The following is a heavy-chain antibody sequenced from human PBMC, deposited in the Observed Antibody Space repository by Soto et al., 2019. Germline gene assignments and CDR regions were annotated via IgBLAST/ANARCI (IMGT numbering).Heavy chain of an antibody. D-gene: IGHD3-9*01. CDR3: AWDGGSRDWLTVN. CDR1: GFTFTSYA. J-gene: IGHJ4*02. V-gene: IGHV3-23*01. Sequence: EVQLLESGGDLVQPGGSLRLSCAASGFTFTSYAMSWIRQAPGKGLEWVSAITGGGDNTYYADSVKGRFTISRDNSKNPLYLKINSLRAEDTAFYYCAWDGGSRDWLTVNWGQGTLVTVSS. CDR2: ITGGGDNT.